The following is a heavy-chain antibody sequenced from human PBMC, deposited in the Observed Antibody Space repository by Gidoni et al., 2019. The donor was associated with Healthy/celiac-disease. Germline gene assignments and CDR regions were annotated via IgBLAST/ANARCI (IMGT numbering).Heavy chain of an antibody. J-gene: IGHJ5*02. Sequence: QVQLVQSGAEVKKPGASVKVSCKASGYTFTSYGISWVRQAPGQGLEWMGWISAYNGNTNYAQKLQGRVTMTTDTSTSTAYMELRSLRSDDTAVYYCANIRHDYGDYVANWFDPWGQGTLVTVSS. CDR3: ANIRHDYGDYVANWFDP. D-gene: IGHD4-17*01. CDR1: GYTFTSYG. V-gene: IGHV1-18*04. CDR2: ISAYNGNT.